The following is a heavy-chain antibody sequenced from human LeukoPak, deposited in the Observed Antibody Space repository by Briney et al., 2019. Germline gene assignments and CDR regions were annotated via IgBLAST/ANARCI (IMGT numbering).Heavy chain of an antibody. Sequence: SETLSLTCTVSGGSISSSSYHWGWIRQPPGKGLEWIGSIYYSGSTNYNPSLKSRVTISVDTSKNQFSLKLSSVTAADTAVYYCARHLTIVVVPATGPTRKNWFDPWGQGTLVTVSS. V-gene: IGHV4-39*07. CDR2: IYYSGST. CDR3: ARHLTIVVVPATGPTRKNWFDP. D-gene: IGHD2-2*01. CDR1: GGSISSSSYH. J-gene: IGHJ5*02.